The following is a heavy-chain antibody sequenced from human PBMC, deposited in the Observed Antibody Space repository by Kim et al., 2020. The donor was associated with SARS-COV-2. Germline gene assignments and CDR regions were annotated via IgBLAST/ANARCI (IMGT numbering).Heavy chain of an antibody. Sequence: SETLSLTCTVSGGSISSYYWSWIRQPPGKGLEWIGYIYYSGSTNYNPSLKSRVTISVDTSKNQFSLKLSSVTAADTAVYYCARDDRRPSHNWFDPWGQGTLVTVSS. CDR3: ARDDRRPSHNWFDP. J-gene: IGHJ5*02. V-gene: IGHV4-59*13. CDR1: GGSISSYY. CDR2: IYYSGST.